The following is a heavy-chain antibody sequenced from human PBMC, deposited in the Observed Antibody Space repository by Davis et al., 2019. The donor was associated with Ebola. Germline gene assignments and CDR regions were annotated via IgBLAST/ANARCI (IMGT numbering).Heavy chain of an antibody. J-gene: IGHJ4*02. CDR2: IKQDGSEK. CDR1: GFTFSSYA. CDR3: ARSYSGSRIYDY. D-gene: IGHD1-26*01. Sequence: GESLKSSCAASGFTFSSYAMSWVRQAPGKGLEWVANIKQDGSEKYYVDSVKGRFSISRDNAKNSLYLQMNGLRAEDTAVYYCARSYSGSRIYDYWGQGTLVTVSS. V-gene: IGHV3-7*03.